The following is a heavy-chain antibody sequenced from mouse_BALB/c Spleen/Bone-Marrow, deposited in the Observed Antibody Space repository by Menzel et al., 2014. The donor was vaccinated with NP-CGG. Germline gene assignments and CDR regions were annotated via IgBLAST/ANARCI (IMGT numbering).Heavy chain of an antibody. J-gene: IGHJ2*01. Sequence: DVKLQESGAALVKPGASVKLSCTASGFNIKDTYMHWVKQRPEQGLEWIGRVDPAIGNTKYDPNFQGKATITADTSSNTAFLQLSSLTSEDTAVYYCARYLYYDSRSSYFDFWGQGTTLTVSS. CDR1: GFNIKDTY. CDR3: ARYLYYDSRSSYFDF. CDR2: VDPAIGNT. D-gene: IGHD1-1*01. V-gene: IGHV14-3*02.